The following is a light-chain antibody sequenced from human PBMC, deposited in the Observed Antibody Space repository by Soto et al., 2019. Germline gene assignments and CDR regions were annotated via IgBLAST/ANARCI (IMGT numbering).Light chain of an antibody. CDR1: QSISTY. Sequence: IVLTQSPGTLSLSPGERATLSCRASQSISTYLAWYQQKPGQAPRLLIYDASNRATGIPARFSGSGSGTDFTLTISSLEPEDFAVYYCQQYDSSPRTFGQGTKVDIK. CDR3: QQYDSSPRT. V-gene: IGKV3-11*01. J-gene: IGKJ1*01. CDR2: DAS.